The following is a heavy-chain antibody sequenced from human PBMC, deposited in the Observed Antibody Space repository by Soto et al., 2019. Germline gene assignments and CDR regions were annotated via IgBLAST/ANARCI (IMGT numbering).Heavy chain of an antibody. Sequence: QVQLVESGGGVVQPGRSLSLSCAASGFSFSISPMHWVRQALGKGPEWVALISYDGTNKFYADSVKGRFTISRDNSKSTLYWPVDSLRPEDAAVYYCARDPKTSGGQHWAFNYFDSWGQGTLVTVSS. V-gene: IGHV3-30-3*01. D-gene: IGHD7-27*01. CDR3: ARDPKTSGGQHWAFNYFDS. CDR2: ISYDGTNK. J-gene: IGHJ4*02. CDR1: GFSFSISP.